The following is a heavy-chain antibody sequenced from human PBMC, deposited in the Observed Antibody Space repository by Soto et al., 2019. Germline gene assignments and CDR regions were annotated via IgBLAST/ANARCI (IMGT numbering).Heavy chain of an antibody. CDR2: TRNQANIYTT. Sequence: GGSLRLSCVGAGFIFSDHYIDWVRQAPGKGLEWVGRTRNQANIYTTHYAASVKGRFTISRDDSKNSLYLQMNSLKTEDTAVYYCARSGSSTSCYDYWGQGTLVTVSS. V-gene: IGHV3-72*01. CDR1: GFIFSDHY. CDR3: ARSGSSTSCYDY. J-gene: IGHJ4*02. D-gene: IGHD2-2*01.